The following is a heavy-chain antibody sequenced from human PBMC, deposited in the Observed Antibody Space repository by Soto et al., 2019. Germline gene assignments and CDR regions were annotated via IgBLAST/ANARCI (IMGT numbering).Heavy chain of an antibody. CDR2: ISDNGAHT. V-gene: IGHV3-23*01. Sequence: EVQLLESGGALVQPGESLRLSCAASGFAFSGYAMSWVRQAPGKGLEWVSDISDNGAHTYYADSLKGRFTISRDNSKNTLCLQMHSLRVDDTAVYFCAKPSCYCDTTACPDFWGQGTLVTVSS. J-gene: IGHJ4*02. CDR3: AKPSCYCDTTACPDF. CDR1: GFAFSGYA. D-gene: IGHD2-21*02.